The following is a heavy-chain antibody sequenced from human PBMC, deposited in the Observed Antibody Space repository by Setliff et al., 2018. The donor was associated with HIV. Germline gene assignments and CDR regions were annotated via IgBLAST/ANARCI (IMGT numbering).Heavy chain of an antibody. V-gene: IGHV1-18*01. CDR1: GYTFTNYG. CDR3: ARVEWGPTGSDY. J-gene: IGHJ4*02. D-gene: IGHD1-26*01. CDR2: ISSYNGNT. Sequence: ASVKVSCKASGYTFTNYGISWVRQAPGQGLEWMGWISSYNGNTNYAQNFQGRVTMTTDTSTSTAYIELKSLRSDDTAVYYCARVEWGPTGSDYWGQGTLVTVSS.